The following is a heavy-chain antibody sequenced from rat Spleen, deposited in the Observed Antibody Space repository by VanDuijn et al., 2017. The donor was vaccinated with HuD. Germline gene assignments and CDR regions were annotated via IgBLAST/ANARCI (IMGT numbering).Heavy chain of an antibody. J-gene: IGHJ4*01. CDR3: TRSEIYYYDGTYYPPGVMDA. D-gene: IGHD1-12*02. CDR2: IWSGGST. V-gene: IGHV2-1*01. Sequence: GPGLEWMGAIWSGGSTDYNSALKSRLSISRDTSKSQVFLKMNSLQTEDTAIYFCTRSEIYYYDGTYYPPGVMDAWGQGASVTVSS.